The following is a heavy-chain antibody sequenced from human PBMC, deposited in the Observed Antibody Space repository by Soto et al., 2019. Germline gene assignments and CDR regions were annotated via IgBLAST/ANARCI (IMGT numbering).Heavy chain of an antibody. CDR3: ARAFPYYDSSGYYAQYYFDY. Sequence: SSETLSLTRTVSGGTISSYYCSWIRQPPGKGLEWIGYIYYSGSTNYNPSLKSRVTISVDTSKNQFSLKLSSVTAADTAVYYCARAFPYYDSSGYYAQYYFDYWGQGTLVTVSS. D-gene: IGHD3-22*01. J-gene: IGHJ4*02. CDR2: IYYSGST. V-gene: IGHV4-59*01. CDR1: GGTISSYY.